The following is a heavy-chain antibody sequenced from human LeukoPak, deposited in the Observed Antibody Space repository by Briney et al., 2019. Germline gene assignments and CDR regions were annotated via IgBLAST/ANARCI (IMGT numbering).Heavy chain of an antibody. CDR3: ARGPPNCSGGNCYPFYFDY. CDR2: INHSGST. D-gene: IGHD2-15*01. Sequence: SETLSLTCAVYGGSFSGYYWSWIRQPPGKGLEWIGEINHSGSTNYNPSLKSRVTISVDTSKNYFPLKLSSVTAADTAVYYCARGPPNCSGGNCYPFYFDYWGQGTLVTVSS. CDR1: GGSFSGYY. J-gene: IGHJ4*02. V-gene: IGHV4-34*01.